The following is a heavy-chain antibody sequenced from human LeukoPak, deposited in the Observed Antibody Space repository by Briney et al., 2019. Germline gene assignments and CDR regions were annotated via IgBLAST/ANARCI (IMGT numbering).Heavy chain of an antibody. Sequence: GGSLRLSCAASGFTFSSYAMSWLRQAPGKGPEWVAIIKEDGSETYYADSAKGRFTISRDNAKNSLYLQMNSLRVEDTAVYYCARGPVVVGTVDWFDLWGQGTLVIVSS. CDR1: GFTFSSYA. J-gene: IGHJ5*02. V-gene: IGHV3-7*01. D-gene: IGHD2-2*01. CDR2: IKEDGSET. CDR3: ARGPVVVGTVDWFDL.